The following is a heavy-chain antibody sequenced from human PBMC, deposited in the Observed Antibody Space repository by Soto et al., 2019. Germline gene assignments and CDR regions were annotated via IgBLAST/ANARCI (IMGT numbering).Heavy chain of an antibody. CDR2: IYHSGSI. V-gene: IGHV4-30-2*01. CDR1: GGSISSGGYS. CDR3: ARGPPHHY. Sequence: SETLSLTCTVSGGSISSGGYSWSWIRQPPGKGLEWIGYIYHSGSIYYNPSLKSRVTISVDRSKNQFSLKLSSVTAADTAIYYCARGPPHHYWGQGTLVTVSS. J-gene: IGHJ4*02.